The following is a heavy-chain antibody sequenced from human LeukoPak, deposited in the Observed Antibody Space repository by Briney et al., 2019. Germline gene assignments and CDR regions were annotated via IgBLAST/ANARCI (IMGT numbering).Heavy chain of an antibody. D-gene: IGHD2-15*01. CDR3: AKVQLDKVVAATYFDY. J-gene: IGHJ4*02. Sequence: GGSLRLSCAASGFTFSSYAMSWVRQAPGKGLEWVSAISGSGGSTYYADSVKGRFTISRDNSKNTLYLQMNSLRAEDTAVYYCAKVQLDKVVAATYFDYWGQGTLVTVSS. V-gene: IGHV3-23*01. CDR1: GFTFSSYA. CDR2: ISGSGGST.